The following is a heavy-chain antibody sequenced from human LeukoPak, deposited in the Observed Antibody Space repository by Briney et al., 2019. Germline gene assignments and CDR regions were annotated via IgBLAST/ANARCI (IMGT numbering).Heavy chain of an antibody. CDR1: GFTFSSFP. CDR2: ISSSSNTI. D-gene: IGHD5-18*01. Sequence: GGFLRLSCAASGFTFSSFPMSWVRQARGKGLEWISCISSSSNTIYYADSSVKGRFTVSRDNAKNSLYLQMNSLTDEDTAVYYCARVRYTYGYLFDCWGQGTLVTVSS. J-gene: IGHJ4*02. CDR3: ARVRYTYGYLFDC. V-gene: IGHV3-48*02.